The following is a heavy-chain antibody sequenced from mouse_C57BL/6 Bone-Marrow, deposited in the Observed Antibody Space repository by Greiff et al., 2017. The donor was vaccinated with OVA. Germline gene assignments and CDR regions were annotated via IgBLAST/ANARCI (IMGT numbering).Heavy chain of an antibody. CDR2: INPYNGGT. CDR1: GYTFTDYY. J-gene: IGHJ2*01. CDR3: ARQYYFDY. Sequence: EVKLMESGPVLVKPGASVKMSCKASGYTFTDYYMNWVKQSHGKSLEWIGVINPYNGGTSYNQKFKGKATLTVDKSSSTAYMELNSLTSEDSAVYYCARQYYFDYWGQGTTLTVSS. V-gene: IGHV1-19*01.